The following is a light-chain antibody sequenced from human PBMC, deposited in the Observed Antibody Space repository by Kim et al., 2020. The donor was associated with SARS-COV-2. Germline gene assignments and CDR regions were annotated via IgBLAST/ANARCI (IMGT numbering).Light chain of an antibody. CDR3: QSYDGSRGV. J-gene: IGLJ3*02. Sequence: GKTVNISCTRSGGNIAVNYVQWYQQRPGSSPITVIYEDNQRPSRGPDRFSGSIDSSSNSASLTISGLKTEDEADYYCQSYDGSRGVFGGGTQLTVL. V-gene: IGLV6-57*01. CDR2: EDN. CDR1: GGNIAVNY.